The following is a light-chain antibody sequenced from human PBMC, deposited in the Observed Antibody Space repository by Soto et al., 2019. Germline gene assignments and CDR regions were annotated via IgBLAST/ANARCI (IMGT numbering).Light chain of an antibody. V-gene: IGKV3-15*01. CDR1: QSVSSN. CDR3: QQYNNWPPMYT. CDR2: GAS. Sequence: EIVMTQSPATLSVSPGERATRSCRASQSVSSNLAWYQQKPGQAPRLLIYGASTRATGIPARFSGSGSGTEFTLTISSLQSEDFAVYYCQQYNNWPPMYTFGQGTKVDIK. J-gene: IGKJ2*01.